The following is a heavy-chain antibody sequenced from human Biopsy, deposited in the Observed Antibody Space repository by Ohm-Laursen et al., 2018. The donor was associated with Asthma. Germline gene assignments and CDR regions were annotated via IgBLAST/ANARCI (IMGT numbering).Heavy chain of an antibody. CDR3: VRHQYSSSWSTFDY. J-gene: IGHJ4*02. V-gene: IGHV4-39*01. Sequence: PSQTLSLTWTVSGGSITSSSYYWGWIRQPPGKGMEWIGSMYHSGSPYYHPSLKSRATISVDTSKYQLSLKMSSVTAADTAVYFCVRHQYSSSWSTFDYWGQGALVTVSS. CDR2: MYHSGSP. CDR1: GGSITSSSYY. D-gene: IGHD3-22*01.